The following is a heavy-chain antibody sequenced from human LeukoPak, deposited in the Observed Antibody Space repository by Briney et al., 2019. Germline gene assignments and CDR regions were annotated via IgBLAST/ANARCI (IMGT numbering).Heavy chain of an antibody. V-gene: IGHV1-3*03. Sequence: ASVKVSCKASGYTFTDYALHWVRQAPGQSLEWMGWITTGRGETRYSQDFQRRVTLTRDKSANTVYMDLSDLTSEDTAVYYCARGGQQWRGGNYFDSWGQGTLVAVSS. D-gene: IGHD6-19*01. CDR1: GYTFTDYA. CDR3: ARGGQQWRGGNYFDS. CDR2: ITTGRGET. J-gene: IGHJ4*02.